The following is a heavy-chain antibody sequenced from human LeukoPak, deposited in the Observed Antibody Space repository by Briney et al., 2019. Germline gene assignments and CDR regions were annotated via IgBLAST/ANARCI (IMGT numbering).Heavy chain of an antibody. CDR2: IYYSGST. J-gene: IGHJ3*02. Sequence: SQTLSLTCTVSGGSISSGDYYWSWIRQPPGKGLEWIGYIYYSGSTYYNPSLKSRVTISVDTSKNQFSLKLSSVTAADTAVYYCARAELYCSGGSCYAFDIWGQGTMVTVSP. CDR3: ARAELYCSGGSCYAFDI. CDR1: GGSISSGDYY. V-gene: IGHV4-30-4*01. D-gene: IGHD2-15*01.